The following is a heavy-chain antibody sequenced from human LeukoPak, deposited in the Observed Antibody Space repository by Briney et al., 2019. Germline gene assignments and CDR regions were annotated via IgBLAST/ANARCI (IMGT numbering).Heavy chain of an antibody. CDR3: ARDGVEMATYSYYAMDV. CDR1: GFTFTSYC. CDR2: ISAYSGNT. D-gene: IGHD5-24*01. J-gene: IGHJ6*02. Sequence: ASVKVSCKASGFTFTSYCFNWVRQAPGQGLEWMGWISAYSGNTNFAQKFQGRVTMTTDTSTRTVYMELRSLRSDDTAVYYCARDGVEMATYSYYAMDVWGQGTTVTVSS. V-gene: IGHV1-18*04.